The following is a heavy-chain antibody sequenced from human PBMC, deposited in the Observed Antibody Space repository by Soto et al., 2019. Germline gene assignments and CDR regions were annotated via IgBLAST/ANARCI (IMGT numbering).Heavy chain of an antibody. CDR1: GFTFSSYA. Sequence: PGGSLRLSCAASGFTFSSYAMHWVRQAPGKGLEWVAVISYDGSNKYYADSVKGRFTISRDNSKNTLYLQMNSLRAEDTAVYYCAVAPNYYDSSGYIGDYWGEGTLVTVSS. CDR3: AVAPNYYDSSGYIGDY. J-gene: IGHJ4*02. D-gene: IGHD3-22*01. CDR2: ISYDGSNK. V-gene: IGHV3-30-3*01.